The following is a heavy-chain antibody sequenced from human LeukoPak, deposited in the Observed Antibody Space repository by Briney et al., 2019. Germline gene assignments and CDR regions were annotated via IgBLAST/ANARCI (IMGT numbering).Heavy chain of an antibody. CDR1: GYTLTELS. J-gene: IGHJ4*02. Sequence: ASVKLSCKVSGYTLTELSMHWVRQAPGRGLEWMGGFDPEDGETIYAQKFQGRVTMTEDTSTDTAYMELSSLRSEDTAVSYCATYVLMGDTNDYWGQGTLVTVCS. V-gene: IGHV1-24*01. CDR2: FDPEDGET. CDR3: ATYVLMGDTNDY. D-gene: IGHD2-8*01.